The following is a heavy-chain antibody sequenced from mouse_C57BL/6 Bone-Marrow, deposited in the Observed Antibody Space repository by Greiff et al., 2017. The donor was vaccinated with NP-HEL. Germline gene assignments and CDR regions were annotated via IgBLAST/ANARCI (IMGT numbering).Heavy chain of an antibody. CDR2: INPNYGTT. J-gene: IGHJ4*01. Sequence: VQLQQSGPELVKPGASVKISCKASGYSFTDYNMNWVKQSNGKSLEWIGVINPNYGTTSYNQKFKGKATLTVDQSSSTAYMQLNSLTSEDSAVYYGARIFTGRWLLRYYYAMDYWGQGTSVTVSS. D-gene: IGHD2-3*01. CDR3: ARIFTGRWLLRYYYAMDY. V-gene: IGHV1-39*01. CDR1: GYSFTDYN.